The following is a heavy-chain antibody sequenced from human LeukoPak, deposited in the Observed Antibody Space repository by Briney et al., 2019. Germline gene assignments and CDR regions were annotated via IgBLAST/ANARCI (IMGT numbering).Heavy chain of an antibody. V-gene: IGHV4-34*01. CDR2: INHSGST. J-gene: IGHJ4*02. D-gene: IGHD3-16*01. CDR3: ARLGLSGPADY. CDR1: GGSFSGYY. Sequence: SETLSLTCAVYGGSFSGYYWSWIRQPPGKGLEWIGEINHSGSTNYNPSLKSRVTISVDTSKNQFSLKLSSVTAADTAVYYCARLGLSGPADYWGQGTLVTVSS.